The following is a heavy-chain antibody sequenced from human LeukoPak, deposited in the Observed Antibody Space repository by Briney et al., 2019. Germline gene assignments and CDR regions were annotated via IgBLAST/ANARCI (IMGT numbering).Heavy chain of an antibody. CDR3: ARDLSGGDYGGNSGGFDI. J-gene: IGHJ3*02. D-gene: IGHD4-23*01. Sequence: ASVKVSCKASGGTFSSYAISWVQQAPGQGLEWMGWINPYTGGTNYAQEFQGRVTMTRDTSISTAYMELSSLISDDTAVYYCARDLSGGDYGGNSGGFDIWGQGTMVTVFS. CDR1: GGTFSSYA. V-gene: IGHV1-2*02. CDR2: INPYTGGT.